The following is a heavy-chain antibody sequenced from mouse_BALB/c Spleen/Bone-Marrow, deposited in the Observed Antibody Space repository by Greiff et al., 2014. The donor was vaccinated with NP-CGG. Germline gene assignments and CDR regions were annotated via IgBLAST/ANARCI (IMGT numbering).Heavy chain of an antibody. Sequence: LVESGPELVKPGASVKMSCKASGYTLTNYVMHWVKQKPGQGLEWIGYINPYNDGTKYNEKFKGKATLTSDKSSSTAYMELSRLTSEDSTVYYCARGGNYWCFDVWGARTTVTVSS. CDR3: ARGGNYWCFDV. CDR2: INPYNDGT. CDR1: GYTLTNYV. V-gene: IGHV1-14*01. J-gene: IGHJ1*01. D-gene: IGHD2-1*01.